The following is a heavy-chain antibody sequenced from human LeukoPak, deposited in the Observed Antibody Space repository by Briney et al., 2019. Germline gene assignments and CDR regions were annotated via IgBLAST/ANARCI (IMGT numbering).Heavy chain of an antibody. D-gene: IGHD2-2*01. Sequence: GASVKVSCKASGYTFTSYGISWVRQAPGQGLEWMGWISAYNGNTNYAQKLQGRVTMTTDTSTSTAYMELRSLRSDDTAVYYCARAPYMGGTNPDYYYYMDVWGKGTTVTVSS. CDR3: ARAPYMGGTNPDYYYYMDV. CDR2: ISAYNGNT. J-gene: IGHJ6*03. V-gene: IGHV1-18*01. CDR1: GYTFTSYG.